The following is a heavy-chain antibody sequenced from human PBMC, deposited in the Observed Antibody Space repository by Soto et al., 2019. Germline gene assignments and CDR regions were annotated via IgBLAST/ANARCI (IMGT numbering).Heavy chain of an antibody. J-gene: IGHJ3*02. CDR1: GFTFSTYS. D-gene: IGHD3-3*01. V-gene: IGHV3-48*01. CDR2: ISTSSSTI. CDR3: ASRSVGRAFDI. Sequence: GGSLRLSCVASGFTFSTYSMNWVRQAPGKGPEWVSYISTSSSTIYYADSVTGRFTISRDNAKNSLYLQRSSLRAEDTAVYVCASRSVGRAFDIWGQGTMVTVSS.